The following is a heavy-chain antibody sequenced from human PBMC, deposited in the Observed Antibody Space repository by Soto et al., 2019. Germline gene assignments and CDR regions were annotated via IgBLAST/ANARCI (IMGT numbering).Heavy chain of an antibody. V-gene: IGHV1-69*12. CDR1: GGAFSDYA. D-gene: IGHD2-15*01. CDR2: IMPIFRAP. J-gene: IGHJ6*02. CDR3: ASGLKWPDIANYYYGMDV. Sequence: QVQVEQSGAEVKKPGSSVKVSCKASGGAFSDYAFSWVRQAPGQGLEWLGGIMPIFRAPDYAQKFQGRVTITADEFTRTADLEMNSLRSEDTAVYYCASGLKWPDIANYYYGMDVWGQGTTVTVS.